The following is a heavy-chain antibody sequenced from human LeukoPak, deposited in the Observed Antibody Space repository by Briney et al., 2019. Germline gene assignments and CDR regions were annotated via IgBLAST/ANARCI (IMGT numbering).Heavy chain of an antibody. CDR3: ARGSGLVGRGDAMDV. J-gene: IGHJ6*02. Sequence: GGSLRLSCSAPGFTFSRHGMHWGRQAPGKGLEWVAVIWYDATNKYYADSVKGRFIVSRDNSKNTMFLQMNSLRAEDTAVYYCARGSGLVGRGDAMDVWGQGTTVTVFS. CDR2: IWYDATNK. CDR1: GFTFSRHG. D-gene: IGHD3-22*01. V-gene: IGHV3-33*01.